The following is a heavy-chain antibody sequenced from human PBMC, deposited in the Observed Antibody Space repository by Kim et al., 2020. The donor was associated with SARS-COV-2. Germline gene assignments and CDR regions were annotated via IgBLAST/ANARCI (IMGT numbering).Heavy chain of an antibody. V-gene: IGHV3-33*01. CDR3: ARERSSSLYYYYGMDV. CDR2: IWYDGSNK. J-gene: IGHJ6*02. CDR1: GFTFSSYG. Sequence: GGSLRLSCAASGFTFSSYGMHWVRQAPGKGLEWVAVIWYDGSNKYYADSVKGRFTISRDNSKNTLYLQMNSLRAEDTAVYYCARERSSSLYYYYGMDVWGQGTTVTVSS. D-gene: IGHD6-13*01.